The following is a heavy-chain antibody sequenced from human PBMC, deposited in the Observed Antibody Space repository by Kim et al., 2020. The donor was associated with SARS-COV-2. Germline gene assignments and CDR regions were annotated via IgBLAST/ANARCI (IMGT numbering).Heavy chain of an antibody. Sequence: GGSLRLSCVVSGLSFSNYGFHWVRQAPGKGLEWLAVKSHDARLIYYADAARGRFTIYRDYSKNTVYLQMNSLRAEDTAVYYCAGEGSGYKQYFFDYWGQGTRVAVSS. V-gene: IGHV3-30*03. D-gene: IGHD3-22*01. CDR1: GLSFSNYG. J-gene: IGHJ4*02. CDR2: KSHDARLI. CDR3: AGEGSGYKQYFFDY.